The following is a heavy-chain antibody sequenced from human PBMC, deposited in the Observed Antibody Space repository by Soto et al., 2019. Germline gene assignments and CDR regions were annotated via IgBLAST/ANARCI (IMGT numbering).Heavy chain of an antibody. CDR2: FIYDGNQK. CDR1: GFTISRHD. Sequence: GETLCLSCTASGFTISRHDYYWGRLGQGKGLEWLTIFIYDGNQKVYKESVTGLFTIARDNSKTMMFLQMHSLSAENTAVYYCDKDVWNAVPATDGFDPWGQGTMVTVSS. CDR3: DKDVWNAVPATDGFDP. D-gene: IGHD1-1*01. V-gene: IGHV3-30*18. J-gene: IGHJ5*02.